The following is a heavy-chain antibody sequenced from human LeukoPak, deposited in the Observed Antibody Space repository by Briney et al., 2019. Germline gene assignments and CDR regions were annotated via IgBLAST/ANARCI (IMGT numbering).Heavy chain of an antibody. Sequence: ASVKVSCKASGGTFSSYAISWVRQAPGQGLEWMGGIIPIFGTANYAQKFQGRVTITADESTSTAYMELSSLRSEDTAVYYCATDHSMANTAWWFDPWGQGTLVTVSS. CDR1: GGTFSSYA. CDR3: ATDHSMANTAWWFDP. D-gene: IGHD5-24*01. V-gene: IGHV1-69*13. J-gene: IGHJ5*02. CDR2: IIPIFGTA.